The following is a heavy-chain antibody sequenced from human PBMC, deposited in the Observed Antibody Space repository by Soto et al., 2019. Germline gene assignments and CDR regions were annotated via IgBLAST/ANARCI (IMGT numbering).Heavy chain of an antibody. V-gene: IGHV1-69*02. CDR3: ASLMSSGYYYGMDV. Sequence: QVQLVQSGAEVKKPGSSVKVSCKASGGTFSSYTISWVRQAPGQGLEWMGRIIPILGIANYAQKFQGRVTITADKSTGTAYVELSSLRSEDTAVYYCASLMSSGYYYGMDVWGQGTTVTVSS. J-gene: IGHJ6*02. D-gene: IGHD3-10*01. CDR2: IIPILGIA. CDR1: GGTFSSYT.